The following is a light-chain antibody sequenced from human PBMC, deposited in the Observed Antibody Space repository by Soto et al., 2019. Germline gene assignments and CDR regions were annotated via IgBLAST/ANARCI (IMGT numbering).Light chain of an antibody. CDR2: AAS. J-gene: IGKJ1*01. CDR3: QQYYSYPWT. CDR1: QSISTD. Sequence: DIQMTQFPSSLPASVGDRVTITCRASQSISTDLSWYQQKPGKAPNLLIYAASTLHAGVPSRFSGSGSGTDFTLTISCLQSEDFATYYCQQYYSYPWTFGQGTKVDIK. V-gene: IGKV1-17*01.